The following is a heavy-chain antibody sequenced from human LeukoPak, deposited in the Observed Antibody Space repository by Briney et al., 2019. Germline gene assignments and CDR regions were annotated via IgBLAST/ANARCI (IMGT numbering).Heavy chain of an antibody. J-gene: IGHJ4*02. Sequence: GGSLRLSCAASGLTFSSYAMNWVRQAPGKGLEWVSTISYSGGSTYYVDSVKGRFTISRDNSENTLYLQLNSLRAEDTAVYCCAKAASGSYLYHFDYWGQGTLVTVSS. CDR3: AKAASGSYLYHFDY. CDR1: GLTFSSYA. D-gene: IGHD1-26*01. V-gene: IGHV3-23*01. CDR2: ISYSGGST.